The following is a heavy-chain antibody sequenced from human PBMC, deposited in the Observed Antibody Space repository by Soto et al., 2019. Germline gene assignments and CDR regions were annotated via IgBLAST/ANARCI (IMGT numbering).Heavy chain of an antibody. CDR3: AKVEGIVVVMNPVRF. CDR1: GFTFSSYA. Sequence: EVQLLESGGGLVQPGGSLRLSCVASGFTFSSYAMTWVRQAPGKGLQCVSAVSGSGAGTYYADSVKGRFSISRDNSKNTLYLQMNSLRADDTAVYYCAKVEGIVVVMNPVRFWGLGTLVTVSS. V-gene: IGHV3-23*01. J-gene: IGHJ4*02. CDR2: VSGSGAGT. D-gene: IGHD3-22*01.